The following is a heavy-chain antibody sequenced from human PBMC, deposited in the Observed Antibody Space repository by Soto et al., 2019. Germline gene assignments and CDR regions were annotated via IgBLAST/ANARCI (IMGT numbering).Heavy chain of an antibody. CDR1: GGSISSGGYY. CDR2: IYYSGRT. CDR3: ARGSFSSSSSWFDP. Sequence: SETLSLTCTVSGGSISSGGYYWSWIRQHPGKGLEWIGYIYYSGRTYYNPSLHSRVSIAVDTTENQFSLELTSVTAADTSVYYCARGSFSSSSSWFDPWGRGTLVTVS. J-gene: IGHJ5*02. D-gene: IGHD6-6*01. V-gene: IGHV4-31*03.